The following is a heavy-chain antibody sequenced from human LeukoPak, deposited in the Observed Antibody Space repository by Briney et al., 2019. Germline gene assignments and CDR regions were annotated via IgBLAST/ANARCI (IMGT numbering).Heavy chain of an antibody. J-gene: IGHJ4*02. Sequence: GGSLRLSCAASGFTFSSYSMSWVRQAPGKGLEWVSVIYSGGSTYYADSVKGRFTISRDNSKNTLYLQMNSLRAEDTAVYYCAKAEGIKATDPRYWGQGTLVAVSS. CDR3: AKAEGIKATDPRY. V-gene: IGHV3-66*02. D-gene: IGHD2/OR15-2a*01. CDR1: GFTFSSYS. CDR2: IYSGGST.